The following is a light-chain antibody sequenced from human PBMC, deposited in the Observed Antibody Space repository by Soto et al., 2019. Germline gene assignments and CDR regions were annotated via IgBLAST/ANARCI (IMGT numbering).Light chain of an antibody. CDR1: KRFISSY. J-gene: IGKJ5*01. CDR2: ETS. V-gene: IGKV3-20*01. CDR3: QHYDSLPIT. Sequence: EIVLSQSPGTLSLFPGERAALSRTASKRFISSYLAWYQQKPGQAPRLLIYETSSRATGIPARFSGSGSQTDFTLTISRLEPEDFAAFYCQHYDSLPITFGQGTRVDIK.